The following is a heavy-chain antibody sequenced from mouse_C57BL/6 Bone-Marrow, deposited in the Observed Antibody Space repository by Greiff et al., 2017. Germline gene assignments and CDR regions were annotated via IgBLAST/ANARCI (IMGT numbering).Heavy chain of an antibody. D-gene: IGHD2-4*01. CDR3: ARRIYYDYADYYAMDY. J-gene: IGHJ4*01. Sequence: QVQLQQSGAELVRPGASVKLSCKASGYTFTDYYINWVKQRPGQGLEWIARIYPGSGNTYYNEKFKGKATLTAEKSSSTAYMQLSSLTSEDSAVYFCARRIYYDYADYYAMDYWGQGTSVTVSS. CDR1: GYTFTDYY. V-gene: IGHV1-76*01. CDR2: IYPGSGNT.